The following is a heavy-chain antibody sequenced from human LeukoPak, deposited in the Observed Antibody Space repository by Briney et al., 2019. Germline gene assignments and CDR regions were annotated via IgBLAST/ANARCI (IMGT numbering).Heavy chain of an antibody. J-gene: IGHJ3*02. CDR1: GYTFTSYD. D-gene: IGHD4-17*01. CDR3: ARGGDYTKGDAFDI. V-gene: IGHV1-8*03. Sequence: ASVKVSCKASGYTFTSYDINWVRQATGQGLEWMGWMNPNSGNTGYAQKFQGRVTITRNTSISTAYMELSSLRSEDTAVYYCARGGDYTKGDAFDIWGQGTMVTVSS. CDR2: MNPNSGNT.